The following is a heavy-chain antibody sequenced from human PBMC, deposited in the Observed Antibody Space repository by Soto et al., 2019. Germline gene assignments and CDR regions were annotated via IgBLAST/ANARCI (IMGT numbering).Heavy chain of an antibody. CDR3: ARDKANYDFWSGYYPPYYYYGMDV. D-gene: IGHD3-3*01. J-gene: IGHJ6*02. Sequence: PGGSLRLSCAASGFTFSSYAMHWVRQAPGKGLEWVAVISYDGSNKYYADSVKGRFTISRDNSKNTLYLQMNSLRAEDTAVYYCARDKANYDFWSGYYPPYYYYGMDVWGQGTTVTVS. CDR2: ISYDGSNK. CDR1: GFTFSSYA. V-gene: IGHV3-30-3*01.